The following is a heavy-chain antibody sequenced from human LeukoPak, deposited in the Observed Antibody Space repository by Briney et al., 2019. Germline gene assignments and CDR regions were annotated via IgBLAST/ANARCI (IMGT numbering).Heavy chain of an antibody. V-gene: IGHV4-61*02. CDR3: ARVRCSGGSCYAYYYYYYMDV. CDR1: GASLSSGSYY. D-gene: IGHD2-15*01. J-gene: IGHJ6*03. Sequence: SETLSLTCTVSGASLSSGSYYWSWIRQPAGKGLEWIGRIYPSGSTDYNPSLKSRVTISIDTSKNQFSLKQSSVTAADTAVYYCARVRCSGGSCYAYYYYYYMDVWGKGTTVTVSS. CDR2: IYPSGST.